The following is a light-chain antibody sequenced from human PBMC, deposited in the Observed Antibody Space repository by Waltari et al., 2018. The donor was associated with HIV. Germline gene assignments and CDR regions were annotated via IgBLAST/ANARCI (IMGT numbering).Light chain of an antibody. CDR3: ATWDDSLNGRL. Sequence: QSVLTQPPSAPGTPGQRVTISCSGNSSNIGYNYVSWYQQLPGAAPKLFIYANDRRPSGVPDRFSGSKSGTSASLAISGLRSEDQGDYYCATWDDSLNGRLFGGGTKLTVL. CDR2: AND. V-gene: IGLV1-47*01. J-gene: IGLJ2*01. CDR1: SSNIGYNY.